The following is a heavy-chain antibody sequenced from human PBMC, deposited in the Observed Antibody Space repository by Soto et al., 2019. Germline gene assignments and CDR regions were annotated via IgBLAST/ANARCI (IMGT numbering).Heavy chain of an antibody. CDR2: ISSSSSTI. CDR3: ARGVANRYGFGDP. V-gene: IGHV3-48*01. Sequence: PGGSLRLSCAASGFTFSSYSMNWVRQAPGKGLEWVSYISSSSSTIYYADSVKGRFTISRDNAKNSLYLQMNSLRAEDTAVYYCARGVANRYGFGDPCGQGTLVTSPQ. D-gene: IGHD5-18*01. J-gene: IGHJ5*02. CDR1: GFTFSSYS.